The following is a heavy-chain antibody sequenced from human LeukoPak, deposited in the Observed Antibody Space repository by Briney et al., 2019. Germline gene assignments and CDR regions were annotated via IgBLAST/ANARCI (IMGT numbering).Heavy chain of an antibody. CDR3: ARVPRSGYLGYYFDY. J-gene: IGHJ4*02. CDR2: IYYSGST. Sequence: SETLSLTCTVSGGSIRSYYWSWIRQPPGKGLEWIGYIYYSGSTNYNPSLKSRVTLSVDTSKNQFSLKLSSVTAADTAVYYCARVPRSGYLGYYFDYWGQGTLVTVSS. V-gene: IGHV4-59*01. CDR1: GGSIRSYY. D-gene: IGHD3-3*01.